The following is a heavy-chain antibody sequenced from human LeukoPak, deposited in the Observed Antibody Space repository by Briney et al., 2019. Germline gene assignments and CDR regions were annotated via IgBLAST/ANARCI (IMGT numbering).Heavy chain of an antibody. J-gene: IGHJ3*02. D-gene: IGHD6-6*01. CDR1: GFTFSSYA. CDR3: AKLVGGIAARPRAFDI. V-gene: IGHV3-23*01. Sequence: GGSPRLSCAASGFTFSSYAMSWVRQAPGKGLEWVSAISGSGGSTYYADSVKGRFTISRDNSKNTLYLQMNSLRAEDTAVYYCAKLVGGIAARPRAFDIWGQGTMVTVSS. CDR2: ISGSGGST.